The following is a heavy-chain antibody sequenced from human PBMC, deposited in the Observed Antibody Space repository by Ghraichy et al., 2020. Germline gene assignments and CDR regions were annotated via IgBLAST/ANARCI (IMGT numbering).Heavy chain of an antibody. Sequence: GGSLRLSCAASGFTFSSYAMSWVRQAPGKGLEWVSAISGSGGSTYYADSVKGRFTISRDNSKNTLYLQMNSLRAEDTAVYYCAKVPRDFWSGYSTPVENWCDHWGQGTLVTVSS. D-gene: IGHD3-3*01. V-gene: IGHV3-23*01. CDR3: AKVPRDFWSGYSTPVENWCDH. J-gene: IGHJ5*02. CDR1: GFTFSSYA. CDR2: ISGSGGST.